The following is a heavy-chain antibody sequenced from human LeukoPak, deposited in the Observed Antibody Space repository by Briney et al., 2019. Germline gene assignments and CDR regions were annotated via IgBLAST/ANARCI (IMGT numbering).Heavy chain of an antibody. D-gene: IGHD3-10*01. CDR3: ARDSAQFSYSYYGMDV. V-gene: IGHV3-21*01. CDR2: TTSSSSYI. Sequence: GGSLRLSCAASGFSFSSYSMNWVRQAPGKGLEWVSSTTSSSSYIYHADSVKGRFTISRDNAKNSLYLQMNSLRVEDTAVYFCARDSAQFSYSYYGMDVWGQGTTVTVSS. J-gene: IGHJ6*02. CDR1: GFSFSSYS.